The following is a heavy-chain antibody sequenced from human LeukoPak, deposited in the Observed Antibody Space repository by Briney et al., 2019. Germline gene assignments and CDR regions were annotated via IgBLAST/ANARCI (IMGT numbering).Heavy chain of an antibody. CDR3: ARDLDSSSWWNWFDP. Sequence: SGGSLRLSCAASGFTFSTYWMSWVRQAPGKGLEWVANIKQDGSEKKYVDFVKGRFTISRDNAKNSLYLQMNSLRAEDTAMYYCARDLDSSSWWNWFDPWGQGTLVTVSS. D-gene: IGHD6-13*01. J-gene: IGHJ5*02. CDR2: IKQDGSEK. CDR1: GFTFSTYW. V-gene: IGHV3-7*01.